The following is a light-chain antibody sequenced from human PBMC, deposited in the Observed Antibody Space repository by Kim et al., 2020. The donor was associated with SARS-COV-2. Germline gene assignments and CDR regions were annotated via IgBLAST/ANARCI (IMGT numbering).Light chain of an antibody. CDR2: KAS. Sequence: DIQMTQSPSTLSASVGDRVTITCRASQIIRNWLAWYQQKPGKAPKLLIYKASTLESGVPSRFGGSGSGTEFTLTINSLQPDDFATYYCQQYYSYRTFGQGTKVDIK. CDR3: QQYYSYRT. J-gene: IGKJ1*01. V-gene: IGKV1-5*03. CDR1: QIIRNW.